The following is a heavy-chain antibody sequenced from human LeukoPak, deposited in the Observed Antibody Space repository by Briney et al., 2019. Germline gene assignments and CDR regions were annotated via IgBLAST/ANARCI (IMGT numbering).Heavy chain of an antibody. CDR2: IQYDGSNK. CDR1: GFTFSSYG. D-gene: IGHD6-13*01. CDR3: VKWGFIAPTGNPIRESFQH. Sequence: PGGSLRLSCAASGFTFSSYGMHWVRQAPGKGLEWVTFIQYDGSNKYYADSVKGRFTISRDNSENTLYLQMNSLGVEDTAVYFCVKWGFIAPTGNPIRESFQHWGQGTLVSVSS. J-gene: IGHJ1*01. V-gene: IGHV3-30*02.